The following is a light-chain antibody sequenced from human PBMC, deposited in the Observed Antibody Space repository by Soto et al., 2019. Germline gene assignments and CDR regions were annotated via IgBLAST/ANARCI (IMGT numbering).Light chain of an antibody. Sequence: QSVLTQPASVSGSPGQSITISCTGTSSDVGGYNYVSWYQQHPGKAPKLMIYDVSNRPSGVSNRFSGSKSGNTASLTISGLQAEDEADYYCSSYTSSSPYLVFGGGTKLTVL. J-gene: IGLJ2*01. CDR1: SSDVGGYNY. CDR2: DVS. CDR3: SSYTSSSPYLV. V-gene: IGLV2-14*01.